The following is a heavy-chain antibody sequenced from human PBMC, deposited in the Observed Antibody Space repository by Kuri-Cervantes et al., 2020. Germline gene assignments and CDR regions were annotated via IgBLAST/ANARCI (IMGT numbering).Heavy chain of an antibody. CDR1: GFTVSSNY. Sequence: GGSLRLSCAASGFTVSSNYMSWVRQAPGKGLEWVAVISYDGSNKHYADSVKGRFTISRDNSKNTLYLQMNSLRAEDTAAYYCAKVKYYYDSKWDYGMDVWGQGTTVTVSS. CDR3: AKVKYYYDSKWDYGMDV. D-gene: IGHD3-22*01. J-gene: IGHJ6*02. V-gene: IGHV3-30*18. CDR2: ISYDGSNK.